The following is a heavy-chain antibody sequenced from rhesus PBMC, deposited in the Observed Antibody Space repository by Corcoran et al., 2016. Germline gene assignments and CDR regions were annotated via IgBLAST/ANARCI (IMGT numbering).Heavy chain of an antibody. V-gene: IGHV4-165*01. J-gene: IGHJ6*01. CDR3: ARRAVRPLYGLDS. Sequence: QVQLQESGPGLVKPSETLSLTCAVSGVSISGYWWGWIRPPPGKGLEWIGYFGGSSGSTYNNPSLKSRVTISTDTSKNQFSLKLSSVTAADTAVYYCARRAVRPLYGLDSWGQGVVVTVSS. CDR2: FGGSSGST. CDR1: GVSISGYW.